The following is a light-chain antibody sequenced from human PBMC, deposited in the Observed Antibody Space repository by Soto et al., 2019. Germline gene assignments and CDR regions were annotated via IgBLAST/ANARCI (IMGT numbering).Light chain of an antibody. J-gene: IGKJ5*01. Sequence: EIVLTQSPGTLSLSPGERATLSCRASQSVSNNYLAWYQQKPGQAPRLLIYATSNRATGIPDRFSGSGSGTDFTLTISRLEPEDFAVYYCHQRNQFGQGTRLEIK. CDR2: ATS. V-gene: IGKV3D-20*02. CDR1: QSVSNNY. CDR3: HQRNQ.